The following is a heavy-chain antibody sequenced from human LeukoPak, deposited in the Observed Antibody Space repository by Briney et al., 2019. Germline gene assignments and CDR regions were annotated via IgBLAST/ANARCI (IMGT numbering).Heavy chain of an antibody. CDR1: GFTFSNYA. D-gene: IGHD2-15*01. CDR2: ISGTGVNT. Sequence: GGSLRLSCAASGFTFSNYAMSWVRQAPGKGLEWVSVISGTGVNTYCADSVKGRFTIPRDNSKNTLYLQMNSLRVEGTAVYYCAKARGEQNGGSNYWGQGALVTVSS. V-gene: IGHV3-23*01. J-gene: IGHJ4*02. CDR3: AKARGEQNGGSNY.